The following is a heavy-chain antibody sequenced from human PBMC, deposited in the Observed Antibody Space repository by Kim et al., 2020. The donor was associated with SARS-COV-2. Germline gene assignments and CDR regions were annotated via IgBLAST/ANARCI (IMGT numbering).Heavy chain of an antibody. CDR1: GGSISSYY. Sequence: SETLSLTCSVSGGSISSYYWSWIRQPPGKGLEWIGYIYYSGSTNYSPSLKSRVTISIDTSKIQFSLKLRSVTAADTAVYYCARHRGQICDAFDICGQGT. V-gene: IGHV4-59*08. CDR3: ARHRGQICDAFDI. J-gene: IGHJ3*02. D-gene: IGHD3-3*01. CDR2: IYYSGST.